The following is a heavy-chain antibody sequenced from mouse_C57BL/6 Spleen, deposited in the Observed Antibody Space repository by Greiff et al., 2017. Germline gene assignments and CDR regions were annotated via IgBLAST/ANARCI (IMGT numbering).Heavy chain of an antibody. D-gene: IGHD2-4*01. V-gene: IGHV1-18*01. CDR2: INPNNGGT. Sequence: EVQVVESGPELVKPGASVKIPCKASGYTFTDYNMDWVKQSHGKSLEWIGDINPNNGGTIYNQKFKGKATLTVDKSSSQAYMELRSLTSEDTAVYYCARGGYYDYDGGFAYWGQGTLVTVSA. J-gene: IGHJ3*01. CDR1: GYTFTDYN. CDR3: ARGGYYDYDGGFAY.